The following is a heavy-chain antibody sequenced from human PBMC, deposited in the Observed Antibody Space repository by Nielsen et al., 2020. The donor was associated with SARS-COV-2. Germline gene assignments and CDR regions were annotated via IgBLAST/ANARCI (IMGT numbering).Heavy chain of an antibody. CDR3: AADPDYSNADYYYYMDV. Sequence: SVKVSCKASGFTFTSSAVQWVRQARGQRFEWIGWIVVGSGNTNYAQKFQERVTITRDMSTSTAYMELSSLRSEDTAVYYCAADPDYSNADYYYYMDVWGKGTTVTVSS. CDR1: GFTFTSSA. J-gene: IGHJ6*03. CDR2: IVVGSGNT. V-gene: IGHV1-58*01. D-gene: IGHD4-11*01.